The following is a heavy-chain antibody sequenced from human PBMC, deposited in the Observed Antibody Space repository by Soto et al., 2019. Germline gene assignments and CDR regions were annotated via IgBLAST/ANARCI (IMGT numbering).Heavy chain of an antibody. J-gene: IGHJ6*02. V-gene: IGHV4-39*01. Sequence: SETLSLTCTVSGGSISSIIYYWGWIRQPPGKGLEWIGSIYYSGSTYYNPSLKSRVTISVDTSKNQFSLKLSSVTAADTAVYYCARRLYYDSSGFEGGGMDVWGQGTTV. CDR2: IYYSGST. CDR1: GGSISSIIYY. D-gene: IGHD3-22*01. CDR3: ARRLYYDSSGFEGGGMDV.